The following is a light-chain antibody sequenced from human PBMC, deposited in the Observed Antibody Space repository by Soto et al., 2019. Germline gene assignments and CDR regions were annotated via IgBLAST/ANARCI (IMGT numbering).Light chain of an antibody. CDR2: DVT. Sequence: QSALTQPRSVSESLGQSVTITCTGTSSDVGAYDYVSWYQQHPGKAPQLMIYDVTKRPSGVPHRFSGSRPGNTASLTIPGLQAEDDADYYCCSYAGSDTWVFGGGTKLTVL. J-gene: IGLJ2*01. CDR1: SSDVGAYDY. V-gene: IGLV2-11*01. CDR3: CSYAGSDTWV.